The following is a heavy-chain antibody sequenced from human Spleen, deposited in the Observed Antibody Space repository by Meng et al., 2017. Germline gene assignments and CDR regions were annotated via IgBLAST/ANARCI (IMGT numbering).Heavy chain of an antibody. CDR3: ARGWWLATSNSNWFDP. Sequence: QVQLQWGGAGLLQPAETLSLSCAVDGGSFSGSYWSWIRQPPVKGLEWIGEINHSGSTNYNPSLKSRVTISVDTSKNQFSLKLSSVTAADTAVYYCARGWWLATSNSNWFDPWGQGTLVTVSS. D-gene: IGHD6-19*01. V-gene: IGHV4-34*01. J-gene: IGHJ5*02. CDR1: GGSFSGSY. CDR2: INHSGST.